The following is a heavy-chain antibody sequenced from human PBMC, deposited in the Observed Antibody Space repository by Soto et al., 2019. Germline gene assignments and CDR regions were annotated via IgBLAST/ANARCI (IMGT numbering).Heavy chain of an antibody. Sequence: GGSLRLSCAASGFTFSSDAMSCARQAPGKGLEWVSAISGSGGSTYYADSVKGRFTISRDNSKNTLYLQMNSLRAEDTAVYYCAKSGRRNIVHCTNGVCPGGDYYYYLQDVWGKRTTVTVSS. J-gene: IGHJ6*03. CDR3: AKSGRRNIVHCTNGVCPGGDYYYYLQDV. V-gene: IGHV3-23*01. CDR2: ISGSGGST. CDR1: GFTFSSDA. D-gene: IGHD2-8*01.